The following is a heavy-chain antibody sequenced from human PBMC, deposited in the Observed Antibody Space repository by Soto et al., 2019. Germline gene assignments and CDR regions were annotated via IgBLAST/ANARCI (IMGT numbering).Heavy chain of an antibody. CDR1: GDSVSSNSAA. V-gene: IGHV6-1*01. J-gene: IGHJ4*02. CDR2: TYYRSKWYN. D-gene: IGHD3-10*01. Sequence: PSQTLSLTCAISGDSVSSNSAAWNWIRQSPSRGLEWLGRTYYRSKWYNDYAVSVKSRITINPDTSKNQFSLQLNSVTPEDTAVYYFAMEPYYYGSGSYSSSVRGLGYWGQGTLVTVSS. CDR3: AMEPYYYGSGSYSSSVRGLGY.